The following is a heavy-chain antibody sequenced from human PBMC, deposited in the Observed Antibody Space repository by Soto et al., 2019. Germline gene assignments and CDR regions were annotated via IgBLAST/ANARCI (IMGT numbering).Heavy chain of an antibody. Sequence: SADTYYNPSLKSRLAISVDTSKSQFYLRVISVTAADTAVYYCARRTATGGFDPWGQGILVTVSS. V-gene: IGHV4-31*02. D-gene: IGHD3-10*01. CDR2: SADT. J-gene: IGHJ5*02. CDR3: ARRTATGGFDP.